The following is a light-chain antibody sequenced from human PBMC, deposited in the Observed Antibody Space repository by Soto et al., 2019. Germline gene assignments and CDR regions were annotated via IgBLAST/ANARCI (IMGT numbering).Light chain of an antibody. J-gene: IGLJ2*01. CDR1: SSDVGGYNY. Sequence: ALTQPASVSGSPGQSITISCTGTSSDVGGYNYVSWFQRHPGKAPKLLIFEVSNRPSGVSNRFFGSKSGNTASLTISGLQAEDEADYFCSSYTISSTQEVVFGGGTKVTVL. CDR2: EVS. CDR3: SSYTISSTQEVV. V-gene: IGLV2-14*01.